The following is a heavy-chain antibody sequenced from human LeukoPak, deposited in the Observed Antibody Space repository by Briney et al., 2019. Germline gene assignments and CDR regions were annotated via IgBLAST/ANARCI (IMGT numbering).Heavy chain of an antibody. J-gene: IGHJ3*02. CDR1: GFTVSSNY. V-gene: IGHV3-53*01. D-gene: IGHD6-13*01. Sequence: GGSLRLSCAASGFTVSSNYMSWVRQAPGKGLEWVSVIYSGGSTYYADSVKGRFTVSRDNSKNTLYLQMNSLRAEDTAVYYCAREISSWYRHDAFDIWAKGQWSPSLQ. CDR2: IYSGGST. CDR3: AREISSWYRHDAFDI.